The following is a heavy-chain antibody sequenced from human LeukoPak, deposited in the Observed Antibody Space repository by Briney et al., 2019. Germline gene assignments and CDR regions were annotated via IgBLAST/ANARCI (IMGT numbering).Heavy chain of an antibody. CDR1: NVSIGSGSYY. J-gene: IGHJ4*02. Sequence: SETLSLTSTVSNVSIGSGSYYVHSTRQPPGKGMEWIGQIYDSGSTNYNPSLQSRVTISVDASKNQLSLKLRSVTAADAAVYYCARGRGWLPPGWGQGTLVTVSS. V-gene: IGHV4-61*01. CDR2: IYDSGST. CDR3: ARGRGWLPPG. D-gene: IGHD5-12*01.